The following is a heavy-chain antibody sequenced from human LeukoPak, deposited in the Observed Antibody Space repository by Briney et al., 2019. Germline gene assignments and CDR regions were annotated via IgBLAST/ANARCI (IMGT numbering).Heavy chain of an antibody. D-gene: IGHD6-19*01. CDR1: GFTFSDYY. CDR3: ARDDLAVAGTFDY. J-gene: IGHJ4*02. V-gene: IGHV3-11*01. Sequence: GGSLRLSCAASGFTFSDYYMSWIRQAPGKGLEWVSYISSSGGTIYYADSVKGRFTISGDNAKNSLYLQMNSLRAEDTAVYYCARDDLAVAGTFDYWGQGTLVTVSS. CDR2: ISSSGGTI.